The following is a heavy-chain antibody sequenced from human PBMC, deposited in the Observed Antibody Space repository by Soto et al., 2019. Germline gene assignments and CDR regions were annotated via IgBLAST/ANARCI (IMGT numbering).Heavy chain of an antibody. J-gene: IGHJ4*01. CDR1: GGSINSYC. V-gene: IGHV4-59*08. Sequence: QVQLQESGPGLVKPSETLSLTCTVSGGSINSYCWSWIRQPPGKGLEWIAYIFDSGNANYHPSLRSLVTISVDPSKNQFSMTLTSVPAADTAVYYCARHRRTTVAKFYFDNWGHGALVTVSS. D-gene: IGHD4-4*01. CDR3: ARHRRTTVAKFYFDN. CDR2: IFDSGNA.